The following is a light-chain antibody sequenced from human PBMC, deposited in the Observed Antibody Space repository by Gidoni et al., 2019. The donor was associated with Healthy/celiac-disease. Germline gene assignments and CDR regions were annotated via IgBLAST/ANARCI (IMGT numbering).Light chain of an antibody. CDR2: QAS. CDR1: KWGDKY. Sequence: SYELTQPPSVSVSPGQTASITCSGDKWGDKYACWYQQKPGQSPVLVIYQASKRPSGIPERFSGSTSGNTATLPISGTQAMDEADYYCQAWDSSAVVFGGGTKLTVL. V-gene: IGLV3-1*01. CDR3: QAWDSSAVV. J-gene: IGLJ2*01.